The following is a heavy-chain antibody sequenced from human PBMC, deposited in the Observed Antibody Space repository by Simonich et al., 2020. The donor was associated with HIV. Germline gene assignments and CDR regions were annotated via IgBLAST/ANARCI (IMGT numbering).Heavy chain of an antibody. CDR2: INHSGST. J-gene: IGHJ2*01. CDR3: TTSYCSGGTCYWYFDL. V-gene: IGHV4-34*01. Sequence: QVQLQQWGAGLLKPSETLSLTCAVYGGSFSTYYWNWIRQSPWKGLEWFGEINHSGSTNYNPSLESRVTISLDTSKNHFSLKLNSVTAADTAVYYCTTSYCSGGTCYWYFDLWGRGTLVTVSS. CDR1: GGSFSTYY. D-gene: IGHD2-15*01.